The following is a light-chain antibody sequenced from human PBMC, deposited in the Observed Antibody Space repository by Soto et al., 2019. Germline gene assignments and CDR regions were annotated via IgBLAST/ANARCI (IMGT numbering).Light chain of an antibody. V-gene: IGLV3-21*02. CDR3: QVWESYSDVP. Sequence: SYELTQPPSLSVAPGQTASITCVGANIGIRSVHWYQQKPGQAPVLVLYEDSDRPSGIPDRFSGSNSENTATLTISRVEAGDEADYYCQVWESYSDVPFGGGTKVTVL. J-gene: IGLJ2*01. CDR1: NIGIRS. CDR2: EDS.